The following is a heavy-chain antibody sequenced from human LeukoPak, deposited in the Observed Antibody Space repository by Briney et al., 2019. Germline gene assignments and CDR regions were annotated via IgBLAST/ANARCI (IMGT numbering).Heavy chain of an antibody. CDR3: ARVVVRGVIKGLWDY. CDR2: INPNSGGT. V-gene: IGHV1-2*02. CDR1: GYTFTGYY. D-gene: IGHD3-10*01. Sequence: GASVKVSCKASGYTFTGYYMHWVRQAPGQGLEWMGWINPNSGGTNYAQKFQGRVTMTRDTSISTAYMELSRLRSDDTAVYHCARVVVRGVIKGLWDYWGQGTLVTVSS. J-gene: IGHJ4*02.